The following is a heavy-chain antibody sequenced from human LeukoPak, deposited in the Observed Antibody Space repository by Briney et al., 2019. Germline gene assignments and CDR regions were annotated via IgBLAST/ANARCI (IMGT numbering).Heavy chain of an antibody. CDR3: ARVRDPFRWTRTLDH. Sequence: GGSLTLSCAASGFTFRSHGMQWVRQGPGKGLEWVATISHDGSDIFYLESGKGRFTISRDNSKTTVYLQMTGLRTDDTGVYYCARVRDPFRWTRTLDHWGQGTCVIVSS. V-gene: IGHV3-30*03. CDR2: ISHDGSDI. D-gene: IGHD4-23*01. J-gene: IGHJ4*02. CDR1: GFTFRSHG.